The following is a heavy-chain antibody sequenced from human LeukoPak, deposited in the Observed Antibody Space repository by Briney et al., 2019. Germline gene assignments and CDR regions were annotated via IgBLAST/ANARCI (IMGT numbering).Heavy chain of an antibody. CDR2: ICGSCSSR. Sequence: GGSLRLSCAASGFTFSNYAMNWVRQAPGKGLEWASAICGSCSSRYYADSVKGRFTISRDNSENTLYLQMNSLRAEDTAVYYCVKDTSGDYGGTGDAFDIWGQGTMVTVSS. V-gene: IGHV3-23*01. CDR1: GFTFSNYA. CDR3: VKDTSGDYGGTGDAFDI. D-gene: IGHD4-17*01. J-gene: IGHJ3*02.